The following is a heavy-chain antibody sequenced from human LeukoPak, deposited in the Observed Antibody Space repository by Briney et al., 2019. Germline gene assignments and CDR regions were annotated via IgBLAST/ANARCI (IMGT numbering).Heavy chain of an antibody. CDR2: IYTSGST. Sequence: PSETLSLTCTVSGGSISSGSYYWSWIQQPAGKGLEWIGRIYTSGSTNYNPSLKSRVTISVDTSKNQFSLKLSSVTAADTAVYYCASSIAAFFDYWGQGTLVTVSS. CDR3: ASSIAAFFDY. CDR1: GGSISSGSYY. J-gene: IGHJ4*02. V-gene: IGHV4-61*02. D-gene: IGHD6-6*01.